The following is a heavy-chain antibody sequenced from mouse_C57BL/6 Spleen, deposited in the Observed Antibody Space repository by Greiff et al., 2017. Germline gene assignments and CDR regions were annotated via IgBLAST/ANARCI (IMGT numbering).Heavy chain of an antibody. CDR3: TNSIYYDYPWFAY. J-gene: IGHJ3*01. D-gene: IGHD2-4*01. CDR1: GYTFTDYE. Sequence: VQLQQSGAELVRPGASVTLSCKASGYTFTDYEMHWVKQTPVHGLEWIGAIDPETGGTAYNQKFKGKAILTADKSSSTAYMELRSLTSEDSAVYYCTNSIYYDYPWFAYWGQGTLVTVSA. V-gene: IGHV1-15*01. CDR2: IDPETGGT.